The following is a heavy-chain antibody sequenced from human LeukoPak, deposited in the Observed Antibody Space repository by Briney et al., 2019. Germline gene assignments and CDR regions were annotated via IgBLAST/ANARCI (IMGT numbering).Heavy chain of an antibody. Sequence: PGGSLRLSCAASGFTFSNAWMSWVRQAPGKGLEWVSYISSSGSTIYYADSVKGRFTISRDNAKNSLYLQMNSLRAEDTAVYYCARRSYCGGDCYGSDAFDIWGQGTMVTVSS. CDR2: ISSSGSTI. V-gene: IGHV3-11*04. CDR3: ARRSYCGGDCYGSDAFDI. D-gene: IGHD2-21*02. J-gene: IGHJ3*02. CDR1: GFTFSNAW.